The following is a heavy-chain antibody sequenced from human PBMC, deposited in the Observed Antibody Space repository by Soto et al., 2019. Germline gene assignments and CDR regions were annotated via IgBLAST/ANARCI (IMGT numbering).Heavy chain of an antibody. J-gene: IGHJ4*02. Sequence: QVHLVQSGAEVKKPGSSVKVSCKTSGGTISTYVINWVRQAPGQGQEWMGRIIPALGAADYAQKFRDRLTITADKSTSTAYMELSSLRSDDPAVYYCARGGQQVVSFDYWGQGTLVAVSS. CDR2: IIPALGAA. D-gene: IGHD6-6*01. V-gene: IGHV1-69*08. CDR3: ARGGQQVVSFDY. CDR1: GGTISTYV.